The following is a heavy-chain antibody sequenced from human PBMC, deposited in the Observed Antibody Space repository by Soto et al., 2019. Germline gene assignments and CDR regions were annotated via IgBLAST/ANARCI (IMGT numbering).Heavy chain of an antibody. CDR2: IYYSGST. V-gene: IGHV4-30-4*01. J-gene: IGHJ5*02. Sequence: SETLSLTCTVSGGSISSGDYYWSWIRQPPGKGLEWIGYIYYSGSTYYNPSLKSRVTISVDTSKNQFSLKLSSVTAADTAVYYCARNYGGNPTNWFDPWGQGTLVTVSS. CDR3: ARNYGGNPTNWFDP. CDR1: GGSISSGDYY. D-gene: IGHD4-17*01.